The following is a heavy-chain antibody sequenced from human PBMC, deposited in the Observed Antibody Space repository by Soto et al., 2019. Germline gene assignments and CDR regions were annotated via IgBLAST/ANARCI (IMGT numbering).Heavy chain of an antibody. CDR3: ARQYSYGHRGAFDI. J-gene: IGHJ3*02. CDR1: GFTFSDYY. CDR2: ISSSSSYT. Sequence: QVQLVESGGGLVEPGGSLRLSCAASGFTFSDYYMSWIRQAPGKGLEWVSYISSSSSYTNYADSVKGRFTISRDNAKNSLYLQMNSLRAEDTAVYYCARQYSYGHRGAFDIWGQGTMVTVSS. V-gene: IGHV3-11*06. D-gene: IGHD5-18*01.